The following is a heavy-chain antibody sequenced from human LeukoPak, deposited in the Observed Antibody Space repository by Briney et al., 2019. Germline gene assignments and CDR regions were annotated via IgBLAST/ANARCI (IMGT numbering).Heavy chain of an antibody. J-gene: IGHJ4*02. CDR1: GYTFTSYY. Sequence: ASVKVSCKASGYTFTSYYMHWVRQAPGQGLEWMGIINPSGGSTSSAQNFQGRVTMTRDTSISTFYMELSSLRSDDTAVYYCARASGDYSSNGYWGQGTLVTVSS. V-gene: IGHV1-46*01. D-gene: IGHD4-11*01. CDR2: INPSGGST. CDR3: ARASGDYSSNGY.